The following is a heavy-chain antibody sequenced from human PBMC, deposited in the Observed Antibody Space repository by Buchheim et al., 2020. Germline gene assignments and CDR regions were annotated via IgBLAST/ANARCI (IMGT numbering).Heavy chain of an antibody. J-gene: IGHJ6*02. D-gene: IGHD6-13*01. Sequence: QVQLQESGPGLVKPSETLSLTCTVSGGSISNYYWSWFRQPPGKGLEWLWYFYYSGSTNYNPSLKTRVTISEDPSKNKFSLKLSSVTAADTAVYYCASMKTEGAAAGTLAFFYGMDVWGQGTT. V-gene: IGHV4-59*01. CDR3: ASMKTEGAAAGTLAFFYGMDV. CDR2: FYYSGST. CDR1: GGSISNYY.